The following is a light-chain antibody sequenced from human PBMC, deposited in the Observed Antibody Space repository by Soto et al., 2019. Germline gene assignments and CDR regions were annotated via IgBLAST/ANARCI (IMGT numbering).Light chain of an antibody. CDR1: SNDVGGYNY. CDR3: SSFTSTSTFV. Sequence: SALTQPASVSGSPGQSITISCTGTSNDVGGYNYVSWFQQHPGKAPKLLIFEVSNRPSGVSHRFSGSKSGNTASPTISGLQAEDEADYYCSSFTSTSTFVFGTGTKVTVL. J-gene: IGLJ1*01. V-gene: IGLV2-14*01. CDR2: EVS.